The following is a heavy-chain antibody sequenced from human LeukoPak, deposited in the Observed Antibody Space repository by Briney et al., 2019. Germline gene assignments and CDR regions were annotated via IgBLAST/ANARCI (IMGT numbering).Heavy chain of an antibody. D-gene: IGHD3-22*01. CDR1: GYTFTNYY. V-gene: IGHV1-2*02. Sequence: GASVKVSCKASGYTFTNYYMHWVRQAPGQGLEWMGWINPNSGGTNYAQKFQGRVTMTRDTSISTAYMELSRLRSDDTAVYYCARESYYDSSGYSFDYWGQGTLVTVSS. J-gene: IGHJ4*02. CDR3: ARESYYDSSGYSFDY. CDR2: INPNSGGT.